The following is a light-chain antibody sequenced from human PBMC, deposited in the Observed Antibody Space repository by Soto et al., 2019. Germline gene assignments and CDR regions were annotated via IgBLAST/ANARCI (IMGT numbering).Light chain of an antibody. CDR1: QSVSSS. J-gene: IGKJ5*01. V-gene: IGKV3-11*01. Sequence: EIVMTQSPATLSVSPGATATLSCGASQSVSSSLAWYQQKPGQAPRLLIYDASSRATGIPARFSGSGSGTDFALTISSLEPEDFAVYYCHHRGNGITFGQGTRLEIK. CDR2: DAS. CDR3: HHRGNGIT.